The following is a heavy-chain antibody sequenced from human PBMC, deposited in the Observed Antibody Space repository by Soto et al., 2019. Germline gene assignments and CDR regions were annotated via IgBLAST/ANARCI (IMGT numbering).Heavy chain of an antibody. CDR3: ARDSKWLIIKGNWFDS. V-gene: IGHV1-18*04. CDR1: GYNFIDYG. Sequence: QVQLVQSGAEVKRPGASVKVSCKFSGYNFIDYGMTWVRQAPGHGLEWMGWISGSNGATNYAQKFQGRVTLTTDTSTNTAYMELRSLRKDDTAVYYCARDSKWLIIKGNWFDSWGQGTLVTVSS. D-gene: IGHD5-12*01. J-gene: IGHJ5*01. CDR2: ISGSNGAT.